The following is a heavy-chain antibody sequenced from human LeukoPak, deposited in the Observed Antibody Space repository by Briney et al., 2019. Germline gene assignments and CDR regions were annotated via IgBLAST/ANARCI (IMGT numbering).Heavy chain of an antibody. D-gene: IGHD1-26*01. CDR1: GFTFSSYA. Sequence: GGSLRLSCAASGFTFSSYAMSWVRQAPGKGLQWVSALTDSGRSTYYADSVKGRFTISRDNSKNTLSLQMNSLRAEDTAVYYRAKGGRRTIMGATLDYWGQGTLVTVSS. CDR2: LTDSGRST. CDR3: AKGGRRTIMGATLDY. V-gene: IGHV3-23*01. J-gene: IGHJ4*02.